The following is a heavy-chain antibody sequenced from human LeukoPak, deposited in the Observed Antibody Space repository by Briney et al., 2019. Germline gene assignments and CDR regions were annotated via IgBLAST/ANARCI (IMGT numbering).Heavy chain of an antibody. J-gene: IGHJ4*02. V-gene: IGHV3-30-3*01. CDR1: GFTFSSYA. CDR2: ISYDGSNK. D-gene: IGHD2-2*01. CDR3: ARDLVCSSTSCRRYSGYEPLDY. Sequence: PGRSLRLSCAASGFTFSSYAMHWVRQAPGKGLEWVAVISYDGSNKYYADSVKGRFTISRDNSKNTLYLQMNSLRAEDTAVYYCARDLVCSSTSCRRYSGYEPLDYWGQGTLVTVSS.